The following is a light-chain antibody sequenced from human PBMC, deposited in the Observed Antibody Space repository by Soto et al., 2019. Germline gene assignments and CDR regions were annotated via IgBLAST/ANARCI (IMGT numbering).Light chain of an antibody. V-gene: IGLV2-23*02. CDR2: EVS. CDR1: SNDVGSYNL. Sequence: QSVLTQPASVSGSPGQSITISCTGTSNDVGSYNLVSWYQQHPGKAPKLMIYEVSKRPSGVSNRFSGSKSGNTASLTISGLQAEDEADYYCCSYAGSSTFFYVFGTGTRSPS. J-gene: IGLJ1*01. CDR3: CSYAGSSTFFYV.